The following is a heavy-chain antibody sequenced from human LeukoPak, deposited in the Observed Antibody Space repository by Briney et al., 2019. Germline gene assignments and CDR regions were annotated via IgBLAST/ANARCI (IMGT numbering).Heavy chain of an antibody. D-gene: IGHD6-13*01. J-gene: IGHJ3*02. V-gene: IGHV4-59*01. CDR1: GGSISSYY. Sequence: SETLSLTCTVSGGSISSYYWSWIRQPPGKGLEWIGYIYYSGSTNYNPSLKSRVTISVDTSKNQFSLKLSSVTAADTAVYYCASPKIAAAGDQNAFDIWGQGTMVTVPS. CDR3: ASPKIAAAGDQNAFDI. CDR2: IYYSGST.